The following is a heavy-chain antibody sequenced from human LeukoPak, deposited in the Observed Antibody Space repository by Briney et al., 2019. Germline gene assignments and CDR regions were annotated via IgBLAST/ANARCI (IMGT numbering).Heavy chain of an antibody. D-gene: IGHD3-22*01. Sequence: ASVKVSCKASGYTLTGYYMHWVRQAPGQGLEWMGWINPNSGGTNYAQKFQGWVTMTRDTSSSTAYMELSRLRSDDTAVYYCARDRGSGYYYLEYWGQGTLVTVSS. CDR1: GYTLTGYY. CDR2: INPNSGGT. CDR3: ARDRGSGYYYLEY. J-gene: IGHJ4*02. V-gene: IGHV1-2*04.